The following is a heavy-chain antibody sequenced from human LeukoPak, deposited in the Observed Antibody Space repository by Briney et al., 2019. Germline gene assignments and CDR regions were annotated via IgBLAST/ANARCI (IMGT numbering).Heavy chain of an antibody. CDR2: ISSSSSYI. J-gene: IGHJ4*02. Sequence: GGSLRLSCAASGFTFSSYSMNWVRRSPGKGLEWVSSISSSSSYIYYADSVKGRFTISRDNSKNTLYLQMNSLRAEDTAVYYCAKQAGTVLDFDYWGQGTLVTVSS. CDR1: GFTFSSYS. CDR3: AKQAGTVLDFDY. D-gene: IGHD6-13*01. V-gene: IGHV3-21*04.